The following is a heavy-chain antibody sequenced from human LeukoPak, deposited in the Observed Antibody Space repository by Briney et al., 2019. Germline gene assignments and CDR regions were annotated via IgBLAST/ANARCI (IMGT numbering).Heavy chain of an antibody. J-gene: IGHJ2*01. CDR1: GFTFSSYA. D-gene: IGHD1-26*01. Sequence: GGSLRLSCAASGFTFSSYAMNWVRQAPGKGLEWVSSISPDGGGTVYADSVKGRVTVSRDNSKNTLYLQMNGLRAEDTAVYSCAKNLLGGEAFFWYFDLWGRGTLVTVSS. CDR2: ISPDGGGT. CDR3: AKNLLGGEAFFWYFDL. V-gene: IGHV3-23*01.